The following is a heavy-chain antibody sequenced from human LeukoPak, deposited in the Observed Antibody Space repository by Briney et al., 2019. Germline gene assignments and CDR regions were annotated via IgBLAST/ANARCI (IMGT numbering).Heavy chain of an antibody. Sequence: PGRSLRLSCAASGFTFSSYSMNWVRQAPGKGLEWVSYISSSSSTIYYADSVKGRFTISRDNAKNSLYLQMNSLRAEDTAVYYCARDLQDLWFGEPHYWGQGTLVTVSS. CDR3: ARDLQDLWFGEPHY. CDR2: ISSSSSTI. V-gene: IGHV3-48*01. J-gene: IGHJ4*02. CDR1: GFTFSSYS. D-gene: IGHD3-10*01.